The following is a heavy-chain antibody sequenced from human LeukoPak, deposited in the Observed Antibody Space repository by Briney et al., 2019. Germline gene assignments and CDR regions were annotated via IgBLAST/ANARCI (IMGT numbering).Heavy chain of an antibody. V-gene: IGHV3-30*02. J-gene: IGHJ4*02. CDR2: IRYNGNNQ. CDR1: GFTFNNYG. CDR3: AKDYEYYFDSSDYFSTPTFFDY. Sequence: WGALRLSCAASGFTFNNYGMHWVRQAPGKGLEWVAFIRYNGNNQYYADSVKGRFTISRDNSKNTLYLQMNSLKGDDTAVYYCAKDYEYYFDSSDYFSTPTFFDYWGQGTLVTVSS. D-gene: IGHD3-22*01.